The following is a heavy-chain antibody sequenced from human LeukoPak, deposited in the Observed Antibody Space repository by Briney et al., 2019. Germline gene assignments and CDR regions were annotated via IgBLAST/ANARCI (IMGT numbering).Heavy chain of an antibody. J-gene: IGHJ4*02. CDR2: MNPNSGNT. CDR1: GYTFTSYD. V-gene: IGHV1-8*01. D-gene: IGHD3-10*01. CDR3: ARGRFVRGVSLYYFDY. Sequence: ASVKVSCKASGYTFTSYDINWVRQATGQGLEWMGWMNPNSGNTGYAQKFQGRVTMTRNTSISTAYMELSSLRSEDTAVYYCARGRFVRGVSLYYFDYWGQGTLVTVSS.